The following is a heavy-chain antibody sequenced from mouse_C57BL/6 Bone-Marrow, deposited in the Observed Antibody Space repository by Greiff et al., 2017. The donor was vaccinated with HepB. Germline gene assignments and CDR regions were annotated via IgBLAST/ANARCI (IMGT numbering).Heavy chain of an antibody. CDR1: GYTFTSYT. CDR3: ARWGDYDSAWFDY. V-gene: IGHV1-4*01. J-gene: IGHJ3*01. CDR2: INPSSGYT. Sequence: VQLQQSGAELARPGASVKMSCKASGYTFTSYTMHWVKQRPGQGLEWIGYINPSSGYTKYNQKFKDKATLTADKSSSTAYMQLSSLTSEDSAVYYCARWGDYDSAWFDYWGQGTLVTVSA. D-gene: IGHD2-4*01.